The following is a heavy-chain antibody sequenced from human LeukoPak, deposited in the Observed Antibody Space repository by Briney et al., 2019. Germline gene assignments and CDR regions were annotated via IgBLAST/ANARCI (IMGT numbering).Heavy chain of an antibody. J-gene: IGHJ4*01. CDR1: GFTFSSYA. D-gene: IGHD1-26*01. Sequence: KTGGSLRLSCAASGFTFSSYAMSWVRQAPGKGLEWVSAISGSGGSTYYADSMKGRFTISRDNSKNTLYLQMNSLRADDTAVYYCAKKYSGSYYFDYWGHGTLVTVSS. CDR3: AKKYSGSYYFDY. V-gene: IGHV3-23*01. CDR2: ISGSGGST.